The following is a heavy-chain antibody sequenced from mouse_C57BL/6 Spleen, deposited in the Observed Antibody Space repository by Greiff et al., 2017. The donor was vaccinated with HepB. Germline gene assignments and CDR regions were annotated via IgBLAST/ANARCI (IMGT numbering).Heavy chain of an antibody. CDR1: GYAFSSSW. D-gene: IGHD1-1*01. CDR3: ASSYYYGSSASFAY. V-gene: IGHV1-82*01. J-gene: IGHJ3*01. CDR2: IYPGDGDT. Sequence: QVQLKESGPELVKPGASVKISCKASGYAFSSSWMNWVKQRPGKGLEWIGRIYPGDGDTNYNGKFKGKATLTADKSSSTAYMQLSSLTSEDSAVYFCASSYYYGSSASFAYWGQGTLVTVSA.